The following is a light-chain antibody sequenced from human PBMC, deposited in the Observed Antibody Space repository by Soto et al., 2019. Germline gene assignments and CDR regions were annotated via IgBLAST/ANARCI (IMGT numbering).Light chain of an antibody. CDR1: QSISTW. CDR3: QQYDSSRT. CDR2: DVS. Sequence: GDRVTITCRASQSISTWLAWYQQKPGRAPRLLIYDVSNLESGVPSRFSGSGSGTEFTLTITSLQPEDFAIYYCQQYDSSRTFGQGTRVDIK. J-gene: IGKJ1*01. V-gene: IGKV1-5*01.